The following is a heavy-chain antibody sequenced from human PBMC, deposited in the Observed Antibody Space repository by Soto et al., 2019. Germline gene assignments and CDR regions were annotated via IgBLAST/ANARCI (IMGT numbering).Heavy chain of an antibody. CDR2: INHSGST. Sequence: SETLSLTCAVYGGSSSGYYWSWIRQPPGKGLEWIGEINHSGSTNYNPSLKSRVTISVDTSKNQFSLKLSSVTAADTAVYYCARGGYSGAGAFDIWGQGTMVTVSS. D-gene: IGHD5-12*01. V-gene: IGHV4-34*01. CDR1: GGSSSGYY. J-gene: IGHJ3*02. CDR3: ARGGYSGAGAFDI.